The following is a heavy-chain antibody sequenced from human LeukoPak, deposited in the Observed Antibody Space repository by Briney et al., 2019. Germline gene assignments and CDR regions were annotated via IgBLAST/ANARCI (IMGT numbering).Heavy chain of an antibody. CDR3: ARPHSGSHYDAFDI. V-gene: IGHV3-21*01. Sequence: GGSLRLSCAASGFTFSSYSMNWVRQAPGKGLEWVSSISSSSSYIYYADSVKGRFTISRDNAKNSLYLQMNSLRAEDTAVYYCARPHSGSHYDAFDIWGQGTMVTVSS. D-gene: IGHD1-26*01. CDR2: ISSSSSYI. CDR1: GFTFSSYS. J-gene: IGHJ3*02.